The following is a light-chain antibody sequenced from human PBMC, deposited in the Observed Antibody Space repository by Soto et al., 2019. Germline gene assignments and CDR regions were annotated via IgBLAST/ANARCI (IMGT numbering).Light chain of an antibody. CDR1: QSISSY. CDR2: DAS. Sequence: EIVLTQSPATLSLSPGERVTLSCRASQSISSYLAWYQQKPGQAPRLLIYDASNRATGIPARFCGSGSGTDFTLTISSLEPEDFAVYYCQQRSNWPLTFGGGTKVEIK. CDR3: QQRSNWPLT. J-gene: IGKJ4*01. V-gene: IGKV3-11*01.